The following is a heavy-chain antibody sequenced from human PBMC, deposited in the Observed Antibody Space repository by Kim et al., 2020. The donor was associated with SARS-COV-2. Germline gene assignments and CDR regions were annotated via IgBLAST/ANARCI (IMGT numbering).Heavy chain of an antibody. CDR3: ARGDRYYYGSGGFDP. Sequence: DSVKGRFTISRDNAKNSLSLQMNSLRAEDTAVYYCARGDRYYYGSGGFDPWGQGTLVTVSS. V-gene: IGHV3-7*03. D-gene: IGHD3-10*01. J-gene: IGHJ5*02.